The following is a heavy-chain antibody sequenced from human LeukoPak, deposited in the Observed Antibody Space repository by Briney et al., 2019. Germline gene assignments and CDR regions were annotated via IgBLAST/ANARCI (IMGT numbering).Heavy chain of an antibody. V-gene: IGHV3-30-3*01. J-gene: IGHJ5*02. D-gene: IGHD2-15*01. CDR1: GFTFSRNS. CDR3: AREALTGSWHWFDR. Sequence: GGSLRLSCAVSGFTFSRNSMHWVRQAPGKGLEWVADISYDGNNKHYADSVKGRFTISRDNPKNTLYLQMNSLRPEDTAVYFCAREALTGSWHWFDRWGKGTLVTVSS. CDR2: ISYDGNNK.